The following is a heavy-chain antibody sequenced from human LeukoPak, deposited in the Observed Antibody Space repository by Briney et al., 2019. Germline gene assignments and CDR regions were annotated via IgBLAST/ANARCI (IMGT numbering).Heavy chain of an antibody. V-gene: IGHV1-46*01. CDR2: INPSGGST. D-gene: IGHD3-22*01. J-gene: IGHJ4*02. CDR1: GYTFTSYY. CDR3: ARESLYDSSGYYFGY. Sequence: GASVKVSCKASGYTFTSYYMHWVRQAPGQGLEWMGIINPSGGSTSYAQKFQGRVTMTRDTSTSTVYMELSSLGSEDTAVYYCARESLYDSSGYYFGYWGQGTLVTVSS.